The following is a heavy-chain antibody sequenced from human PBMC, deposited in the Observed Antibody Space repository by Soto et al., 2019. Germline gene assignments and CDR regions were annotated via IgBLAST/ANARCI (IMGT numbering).Heavy chain of an antibody. D-gene: IGHD2-21*01. CDR1: GFTFSNYW. CDR3: ASARHIGP. V-gene: IGHV3-7*01. CDR2: IKQDGSES. Sequence: GGALRLSCAASGFTFSNYWMGWVRQAPGKGLEWVANIKQDGSESNYADSVKGRFTISRDNAENSLYLQMTSLRAEDTAVYYCASARHIGPWGQGTLVTVSS. J-gene: IGHJ5*02.